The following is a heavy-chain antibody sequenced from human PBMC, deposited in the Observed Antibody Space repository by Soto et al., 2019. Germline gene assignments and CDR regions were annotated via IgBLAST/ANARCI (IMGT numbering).Heavy chain of an antibody. Sequence: GGSLRLSCAASGFTFSSYGMHWVRQAPGKGLEWVAVISYDGSNKYYADSVKGRFTISRDNSKNTLYLQMNSLRTEDTAVYYCAKGGWYSSSSPSDCWGQGTLVTVSS. D-gene: IGHD6-6*01. V-gene: IGHV3-30*18. J-gene: IGHJ4*02. CDR2: ISYDGSNK. CDR3: AKGGWYSSSSPSDC. CDR1: GFTFSSYG.